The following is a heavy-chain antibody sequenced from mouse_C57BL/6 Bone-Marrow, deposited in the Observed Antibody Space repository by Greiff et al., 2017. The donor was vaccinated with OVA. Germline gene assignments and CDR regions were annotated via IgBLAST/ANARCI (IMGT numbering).Heavy chain of an antibody. CDR3: TGLYYYGSSPFAY. J-gene: IGHJ3*01. CDR2: IRLKSDNYAT. V-gene: IGHV6-3*01. D-gene: IGHD1-1*01. CDR1: GFTFSNYW. Sequence: EVQGVESGGGLVQPGGSMKLSCVASGFTFSNYWMNWVRQSPEKGLEWVAQIRLKSDNYATHYAESVKGRFTISRDDSKSSVYLQMNNLRAEDTGIYYCTGLYYYGSSPFAYWGQGTLVTVSA.